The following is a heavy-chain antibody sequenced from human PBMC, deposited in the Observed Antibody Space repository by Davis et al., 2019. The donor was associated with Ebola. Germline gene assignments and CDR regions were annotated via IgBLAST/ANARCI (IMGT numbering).Heavy chain of an antibody. Sequence: GGSLRLSCAASGFTFGGSAMHWVRQASGKGLEWVGRIRTKANTYATAYAASVKGRFTISRDDSKNTAYLQMNSLRAEDTAVYYCARGWIQLLLPTIYWGQGTLVTVSS. CDR3: ARGWIQLLLPTIY. J-gene: IGHJ4*02. D-gene: IGHD5-18*01. CDR2: IRTKANTYAT. CDR1: GFTFGGSA. V-gene: IGHV3-73*01.